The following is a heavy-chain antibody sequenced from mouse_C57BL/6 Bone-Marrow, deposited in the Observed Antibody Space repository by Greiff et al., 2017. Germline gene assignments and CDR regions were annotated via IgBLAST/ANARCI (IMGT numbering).Heavy chain of an antibody. CDR2: IDPENGDT. CDR1: GFNIKDDY. CDR3: TTALSLY. Sequence: VQLQQSGAELVRPGASVKLSCTASGFNIKDDYMHWVKQRPEQGLEWIGWIDPENGDTEYASKFQGKATITADTSSNTAYLQLSGLTAEDTAVYYCTTALSLYWGQGTTLTVSS. J-gene: IGHJ2*01. V-gene: IGHV14-4*01.